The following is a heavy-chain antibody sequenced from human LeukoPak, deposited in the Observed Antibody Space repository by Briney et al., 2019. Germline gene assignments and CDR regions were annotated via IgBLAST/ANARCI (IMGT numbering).Heavy chain of an antibody. J-gene: IGHJ4*02. CDR2: IIPIFGTA. Sequence: SVKVSCKASGGTFSSYAISWVRQAPGQGLEWMGGIIPIFGTANYAQKFQGRVTITADESTSTAYMELSSLRSEDTAVYYCARALWDYYYYSSGYLTFDYWGQGTLVTVSS. CDR3: ARALWDYYYYSSGYLTFDY. CDR1: GGTFSSYA. D-gene: IGHD3-22*01. V-gene: IGHV1-69*13.